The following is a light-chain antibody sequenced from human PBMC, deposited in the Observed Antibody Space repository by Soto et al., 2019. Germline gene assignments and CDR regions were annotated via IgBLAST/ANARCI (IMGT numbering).Light chain of an antibody. CDR2: DDN. CDR3: GAWDSSLSVVI. V-gene: IGLV1-51*01. Sequence: QSVLTQPPSVSAAPGQKVTIYCSGSSSNIGNNYVSWYQQVPGTAPKLLIFDDNRRPPGIPDRFSGSKSGTSATLGITGLQTGDEADYYCGAWDSSLSVVIFGGGTKVTVL. CDR1: SSNIGNNY. J-gene: IGLJ2*01.